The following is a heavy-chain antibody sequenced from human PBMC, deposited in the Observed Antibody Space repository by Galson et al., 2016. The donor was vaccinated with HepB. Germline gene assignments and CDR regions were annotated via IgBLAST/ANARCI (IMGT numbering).Heavy chain of an antibody. CDR3: ARSRGNDL. CDR1: GFSFSSSW. V-gene: IGHV3-7*01. CDR2: IKQDGSYR. J-gene: IGHJ5*02. Sequence: SLRLSCAASGFSFSSSWLTWVRQSPGKGLEWVSNIKQDGSYRHYLDSVKGRFTVSRDNVKNSLYLEMNSLRVEDTAVYYCARSRGNDLWGQGTLVIVSS.